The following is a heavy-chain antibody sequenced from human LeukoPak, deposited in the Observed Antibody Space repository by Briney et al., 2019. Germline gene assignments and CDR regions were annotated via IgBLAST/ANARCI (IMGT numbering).Heavy chain of an antibody. CDR1: GGSISSYY. Sequence: SETLSLTCTVSGGSISSYYWSWIRQPPGKGLEWIGYIYYSGSTNYNPSLKSRVTISVDTSKNQFSLKLSSVTAADTAVYYCARLPTITFFDYWGQGTLVTVSS. CDR2: IYYSGST. CDR3: ARLPTITFFDY. V-gene: IGHV4-59*08. D-gene: IGHD5-12*01. J-gene: IGHJ4*02.